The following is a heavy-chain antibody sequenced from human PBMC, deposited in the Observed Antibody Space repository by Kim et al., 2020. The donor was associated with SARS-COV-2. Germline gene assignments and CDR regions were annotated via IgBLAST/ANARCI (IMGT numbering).Heavy chain of an antibody. J-gene: IGHJ4*02. CDR1: SGFTGSGVYY. V-gene: IGHV4-39*01. CDR2: MYNSGST. CDR3: GRAPHY. Sequence: SETLSLTCTVSSGFTGSGVYYWGWIRQPPGKGLEWIGSMYNSGSTYYNPSLKSRATISVDTSKHQFSLNLNSVTAADTAVYYCGRAPHYWGQGTLVTVSS.